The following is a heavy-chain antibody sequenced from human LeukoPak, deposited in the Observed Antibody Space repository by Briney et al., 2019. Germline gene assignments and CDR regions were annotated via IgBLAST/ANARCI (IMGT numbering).Heavy chain of an antibody. J-gene: IGHJ4*02. Sequence: PGGSLRLSCAASGFIFSNFPMNWVRQAPGKGLEWVSDISSTSSTISYADSVRGRFTISRDNAKNSLYLQMNSLRAEDTAVYYCARDRRDYNAPSDHWGQGTLVTVSS. CDR1: GFIFSNFP. V-gene: IGHV3-48*01. D-gene: IGHD4-11*01. CDR2: ISSTSSTI. CDR3: ARDRRDYNAPSDH.